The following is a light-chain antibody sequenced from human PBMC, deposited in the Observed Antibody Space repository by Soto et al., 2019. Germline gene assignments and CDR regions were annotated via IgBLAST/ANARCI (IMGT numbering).Light chain of an antibody. CDR3: QSYDNTLSGPIYV. CDR2: GNT. V-gene: IGLV1-40*01. Sequence: QSALTQPPSGSGALGQRVTISCTGLTSNLGAGYDVHWYQLLPGRAPKLLIYGNTNRPTGVPDRFSGSKSATSASLAITGLQAEDEAIYYCQSYDNTLSGPIYVFGTGTKVTGL. CDR1: TSNLGAGYD. J-gene: IGLJ1*01.